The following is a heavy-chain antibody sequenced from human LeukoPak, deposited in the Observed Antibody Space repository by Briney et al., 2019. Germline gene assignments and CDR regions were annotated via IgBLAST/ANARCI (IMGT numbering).Heavy chain of an antibody. Sequence: GGSLRLSCEASGFTFSRYWLHWVRQAPGQRLEWLAFIQYGASYQFYADSVKGRFTISRDDSKNTLYLEMKRLTPEDTATYYCPKDQGTTGSYDYWGRGTLVTVSS. CDR1: GFTFSRYW. V-gene: IGHV3-30*02. CDR2: IQYGASYQ. J-gene: IGHJ4*02. D-gene: IGHD3-9*01. CDR3: PKDQGTTGSYDY.